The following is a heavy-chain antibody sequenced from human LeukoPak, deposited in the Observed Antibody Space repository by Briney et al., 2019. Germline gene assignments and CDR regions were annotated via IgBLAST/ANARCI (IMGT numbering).Heavy chain of an antibody. CDR2: INPNSGGT. V-gene: IGHV1-2*06. D-gene: IGHD3-3*01. CDR1: GYTFTGYY. J-gene: IGHJ6*02. Sequence: ASVKVSCKASGYTFTGYYMHWVRQAPGQGLEWMGRINPNSGGTNYAQKFQGRVTMTRDTSISTAYMELSRLRSDDTAVYYCARDLGSVLRFLEWTYYGMDVWGQGTTVTVSS. CDR3: ARDLGSVLRFLEWTYYGMDV.